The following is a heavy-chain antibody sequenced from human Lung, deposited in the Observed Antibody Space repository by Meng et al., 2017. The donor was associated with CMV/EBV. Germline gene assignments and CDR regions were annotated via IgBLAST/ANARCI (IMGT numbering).Heavy chain of an antibody. V-gene: IGHV3-23*01. J-gene: IGHJ4*02. CDR2: VNRNGDRA. CDR3: AKDWASNGDYDYFDS. Sequence: GGSLRLSCAASGFVFRSYVMSWVRQVPGKGLEWVAGVNRNGDRANYIDSVKGRFTISRDNSKNILYLQMSSLRVEDTAMYYCAKDWASNGDYDYFDSWGPVTQVTVSS. CDR1: GFVFRSYV. D-gene: IGHD4-17*01.